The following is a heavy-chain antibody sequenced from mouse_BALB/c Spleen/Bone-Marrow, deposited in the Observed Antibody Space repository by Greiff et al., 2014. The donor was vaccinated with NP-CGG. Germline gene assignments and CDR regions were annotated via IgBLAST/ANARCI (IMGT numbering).Heavy chain of an antibody. J-gene: IGHJ4*01. CDR3: ARSGERYGAMDY. Sequence: EVKLQESGGGLVKPGGSLKLSCAASGFTFSDFYMFWFRQTPEKRLEWVATISDGGTYTYYPDSVKGRFTISRDNAKNNLYLQMSSLKSEDTAIYYCARSGERYGAMDYWGQGTSVTVPS. CDR1: GFTFSDFY. D-gene: IGHD1-1*02. CDR2: ISDGGTYT. V-gene: IGHV5-4*02.